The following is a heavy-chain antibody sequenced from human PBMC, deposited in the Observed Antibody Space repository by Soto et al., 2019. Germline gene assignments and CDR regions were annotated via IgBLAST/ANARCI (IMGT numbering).Heavy chain of an antibody. CDR3: AKEPATAKPEGVDF. J-gene: IGHJ4*02. CDR2: INPNSGGT. CDR1: GYTFSDYY. D-gene: IGHD1-1*01. V-gene: IGHV1-2*02. Sequence: ASVKVSCKASGYTFSDYYIHWVRQAPGQGLEWMGWINPNSGGTKYALKFQGGVTMTRDTSITTAYMELSRLRSGDTAVYYCAKEPATAKPEGVDFWGQGTLVTVSS.